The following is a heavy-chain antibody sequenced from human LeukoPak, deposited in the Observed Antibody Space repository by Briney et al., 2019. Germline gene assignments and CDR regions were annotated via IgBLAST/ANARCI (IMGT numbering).Heavy chain of an antibody. CDR2: IYNSGTT. D-gene: IGHD5-24*01. J-gene: IGHJ4*02. Sequence: PSETLSLTGTVSGDSISSSSNFWSWIRQPPGKGLEYIGYIYNSGTTNYNPSLKSRVTISVDTSKNQFSLKLSSVTAADTAIYYCAKSFSETERATITAYWGQGTLVTVSS. V-gene: IGHV4-61*01. CDR3: AKSFSETERATITAY. CDR1: GDSISSSSNF.